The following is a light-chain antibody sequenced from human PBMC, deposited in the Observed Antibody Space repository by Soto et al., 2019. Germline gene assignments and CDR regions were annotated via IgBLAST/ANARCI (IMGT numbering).Light chain of an antibody. CDR1: SSDVGVYNY. J-gene: IGLJ2*01. CDR2: DVS. Sequence: QSALTQPASVSGSPGQTITISCTGTSSDVGVYNYVSWYQQHPGKAPKLMIYDVSNRPSGVSNRFAGSKSGNTASLTISGLRAEDGADYYCLSYTGSGGREVLGEGTKRT. V-gene: IGLV2-14*01. CDR3: LSYTGSGGREV.